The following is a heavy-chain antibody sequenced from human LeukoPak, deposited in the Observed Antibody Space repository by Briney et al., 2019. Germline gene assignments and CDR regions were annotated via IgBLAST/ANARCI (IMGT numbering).Heavy chain of an antibody. CDR1: GGSISSYY. V-gene: IGHV4-34*01. Sequence: SETLSLTCTVSGGSISSYYWSWIRQPPGKGLEWIGEINHSGSTNYNPSLKSRVTISVDTSKNQFSLKLSSVTAADTAVYYCARTDCTNGVCRYYYYYGMDVWGQGTTVTVSS. J-gene: IGHJ6*02. CDR2: INHSGST. D-gene: IGHD2-8*01. CDR3: ARTDCTNGVCRYYYYYGMDV.